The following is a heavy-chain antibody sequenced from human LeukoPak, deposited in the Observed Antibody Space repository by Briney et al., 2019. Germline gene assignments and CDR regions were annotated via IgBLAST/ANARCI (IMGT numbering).Heavy chain of an antibody. J-gene: IGHJ4*02. D-gene: IGHD2-8*02. CDR2: ISAYNGKT. CDR3: ARDGVWSETGGSYFDY. CDR1: GYTFTSYG. V-gene: IGHV1-18*01. Sequence: ASVKVSCKASGYTFTSYGISWVRQAPGQGLEWMGWISAYNGKTKYAKKLKGRVTMTTDTSTSTDYMELRSLRSDDTAVYYCARDGVWSETGGSYFDYWGQGTLVTVSS.